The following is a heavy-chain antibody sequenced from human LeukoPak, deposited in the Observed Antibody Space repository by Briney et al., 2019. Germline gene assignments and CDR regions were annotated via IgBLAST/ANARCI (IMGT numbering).Heavy chain of an antibody. D-gene: IGHD3-3*01. CDR2: IYYSGST. V-gene: IGHV4-59*01. J-gene: IGHJ4*02. CDR1: GGSISSYY. CDR3: ARESPRVYYFDY. Sequence: SETLSLTCTVSGGSISSYYWSWIRQPPGKGLEWIGYIYYSGSTNYNPSLKSRVTISVDTSKNQFSLKLSSVTAADAAVYYCARESPRVYYFDYWGQGTLVTVSS.